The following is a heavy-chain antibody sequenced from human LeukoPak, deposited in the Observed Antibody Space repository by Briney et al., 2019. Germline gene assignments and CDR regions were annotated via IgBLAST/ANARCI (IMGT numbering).Heavy chain of an antibody. D-gene: IGHD6-19*01. V-gene: IGHV3-43*02. CDR3: AKATVAGTFYYYYGMDV. CDR1: GFTFDDYA. Sequence: GGSLRLSCAASGFTFDDYAMHWVRQAPGKGLEWVALISGDGGSTYYADPVKGRFTISRDNSKNSLYLQMNSLRTEDTALYYCAKATVAGTFYYYYGMDVWGQGTTVTVSS. J-gene: IGHJ6*02. CDR2: ISGDGGST.